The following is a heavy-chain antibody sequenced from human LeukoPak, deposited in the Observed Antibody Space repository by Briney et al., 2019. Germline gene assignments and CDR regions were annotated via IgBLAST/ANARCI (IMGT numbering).Heavy chain of an antibody. D-gene: IGHD5-24*01. Sequence: SETLSLTRAVYGGSFSGYYWSWIRQPPGKGLEWIGEINHSGSTNYNPSLKSRVTISVDTSKNQFSLKLSSVIAADTAVYYCARGLAWLYWYFDLWGRGTLVTVSS. J-gene: IGHJ2*01. CDR2: INHSGST. V-gene: IGHV4-34*01. CDR3: ARGLAWLYWYFDL. CDR1: GGSFSGYY.